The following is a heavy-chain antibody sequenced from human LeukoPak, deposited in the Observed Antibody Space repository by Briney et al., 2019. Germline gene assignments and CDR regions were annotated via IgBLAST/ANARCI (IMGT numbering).Heavy chain of an antibody. V-gene: IGHV3-11*01. D-gene: IGHD6-6*01. CDR2: ISSSGSTI. Sequence: GGSLRLSCAASGFTFSNYYMSWIRLAPGKGLEWVSHISSSGSTIYYADSVKGRFTISRDNAKNSLYLQMNSLRAEDTAVYYCARDVGIAARQDWFDPWGQATLVTVSS. J-gene: IGHJ5*02. CDR3: ARDVGIAARQDWFDP. CDR1: GFTFSNYY.